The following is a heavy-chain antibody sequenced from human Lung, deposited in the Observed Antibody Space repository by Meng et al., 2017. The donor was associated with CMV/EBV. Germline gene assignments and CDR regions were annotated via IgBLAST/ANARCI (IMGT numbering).Heavy chain of an antibody. V-gene: IGHV3-53*01. D-gene: IGHD6-6*01. CDR3: ARAGTSSGACDI. CDR1: EFNVTSTY. CDR2: IYSGGHR. Sequence: GGSLGLXCAASEFNVTSTYMNWVRQAPGKGLEWVSVIYSGGHRYYAGSVKGRFTISRDNSKNTLHLQMNSLRAEDTAMYYCARAGTSSGACDIWGKGTLVTVSS. J-gene: IGHJ3*02.